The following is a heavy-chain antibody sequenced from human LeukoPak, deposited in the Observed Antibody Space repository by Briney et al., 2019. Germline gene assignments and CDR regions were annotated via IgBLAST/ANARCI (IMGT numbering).Heavy chain of an antibody. Sequence: SETLSLTCTVSGGSISSSSYYWGWIRQPPGKGLEWIGSIYYSGSTYYNPSLKSRVTISVDTSKNQFSLKLSSVTAADTAVYYCARAAEGIAAAGNFDYWGQGTLVTVSS. J-gene: IGHJ4*02. V-gene: IGHV4-39*07. CDR3: ARAAEGIAAAGNFDY. CDR1: GGSISSSSYY. CDR2: IYYSGST. D-gene: IGHD6-13*01.